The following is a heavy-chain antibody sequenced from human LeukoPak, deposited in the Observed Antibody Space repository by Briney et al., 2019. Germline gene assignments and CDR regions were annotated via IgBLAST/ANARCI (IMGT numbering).Heavy chain of an antibody. Sequence: GGSLRLSCAASGFSFSTYTMNWVRQAPGKGLEWVAYISSSSSAIYYADSVKGRFTISRDNAKNSLFLQMNSLRAEDTAVYYCAKVGSGSSGWLYYFEYWGQGTLVTVSS. CDR2: ISSSSSAI. CDR1: GFSFSTYT. J-gene: IGHJ4*02. V-gene: IGHV3-48*01. CDR3: AKVGSGSSGWLYYFEY. D-gene: IGHD6-19*01.